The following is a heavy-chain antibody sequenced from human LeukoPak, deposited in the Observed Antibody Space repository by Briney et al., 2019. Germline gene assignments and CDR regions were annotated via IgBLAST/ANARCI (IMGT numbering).Heavy chain of an antibody. D-gene: IGHD6-19*01. CDR2: INPNSGGT. CDR3: ARERDSSGFWGSHYYMDV. CDR1: GYTFTGYY. Sequence: ASVKVSFKASGYTFTGYYMHWVRQAPGQGLEWMGWINPNSGGTNYAQKFQGRVTMTRDTSISTAYMELSRLRSDDTAVYYCARERDSSGFWGSHYYMDVWGKGTTVTVSS. J-gene: IGHJ6*03. V-gene: IGHV1-2*02.